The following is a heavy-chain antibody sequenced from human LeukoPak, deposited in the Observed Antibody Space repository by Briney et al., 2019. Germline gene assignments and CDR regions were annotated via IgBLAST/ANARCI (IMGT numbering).Heavy chain of an antibody. D-gene: IGHD3-10*01. J-gene: IGHJ4*02. CDR1: GYSISSGYY. CDR2: TYDSGST. CDR3: SSNYYGSGSYRSWDY. V-gene: IGHV4-38-2*02. Sequence: SETLSLTCTVSGYSISSGYYWGWIRQPPGKGLEWIGSTYDSGSTYYNPSLKSRVTISVDTSKNQFSLKLTSVTAADTAVYYCSSNYYGSGSYRSWDYWGQGTLVTVSS.